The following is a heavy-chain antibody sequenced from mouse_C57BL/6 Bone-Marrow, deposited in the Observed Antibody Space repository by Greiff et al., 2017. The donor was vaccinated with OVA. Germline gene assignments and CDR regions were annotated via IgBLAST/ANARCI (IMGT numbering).Heavy chain of an antibody. Sequence: QVQLQQPGAELVKPGASVKMSCQASGYTFTSYWITWVKQRPGQGLEWIGDIYPGSGSTNYNEKFKSKATLTVDTSSSTAYMQLSSLTSEDSAVYYCARKAYYSNCLFAYWGQGTLVTVSA. CDR2: IYPGSGST. CDR3: ARKAYYSNCLFAY. D-gene: IGHD2-5*01. CDR1: GYTFTSYW. J-gene: IGHJ3*01. V-gene: IGHV1-55*01.